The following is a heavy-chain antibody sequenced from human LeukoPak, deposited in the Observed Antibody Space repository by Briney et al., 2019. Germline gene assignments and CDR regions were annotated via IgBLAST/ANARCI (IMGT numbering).Heavy chain of an antibody. J-gene: IGHJ1*01. V-gene: IGHV4-4*07. Sequence: SETLSLTCTVSGGSISSYYWCWIRQPAGKGLEWIGRIYTSGSTNYNPSLKSRVTISVDKSKNQFSLNVSSVTAADTAVYYCARAEVVGAHLRSGYFQHWGQGTLVIVSS. CDR3: ARAEVVGAHLRSGYFQH. CDR1: GGSISSYY. CDR2: IYTSGST. D-gene: IGHD1-26*01.